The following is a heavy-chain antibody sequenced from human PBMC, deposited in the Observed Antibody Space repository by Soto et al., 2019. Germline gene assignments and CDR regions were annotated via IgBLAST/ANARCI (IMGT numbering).Heavy chain of an antibody. Sequence: QLQLQESGPGLVKPSETLSLTCSVSGDSINSDKYYWGWIRQPPGKGLEWIGSIYYRGNTYYNPSLQTRVTITLDKSKSQFSLKLTSVTAEDSAVYFCARLEGLATSSYYFDFWGQGALVTVSS. CDR2: IYYRGNT. CDR3: ARLEGLATSSYYFDF. CDR1: GDSINSDKYY. V-gene: IGHV4-39*01. J-gene: IGHJ4*02. D-gene: IGHD6-6*01.